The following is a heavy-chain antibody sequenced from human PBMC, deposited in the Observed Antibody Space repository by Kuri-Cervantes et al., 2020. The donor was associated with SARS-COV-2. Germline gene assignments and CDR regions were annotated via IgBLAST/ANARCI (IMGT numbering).Heavy chain of an antibody. Sequence: SVKVSCKASGGTFSSYAISWVRQAPGRGLEWMGGIIPIFGTANYAQKFQGRVTITADKSTSTAYMELSSLRSEDTAVYYCARDRVTPSSWTHYYDSSGYDPWGQGTLVTVSS. CDR2: IIPIFGTA. J-gene: IGHJ5*02. V-gene: IGHV1-69*06. D-gene: IGHD3-22*01. CDR3: ARDRVTPSSWTHYYDSSGYDP. CDR1: GGTFSSYA.